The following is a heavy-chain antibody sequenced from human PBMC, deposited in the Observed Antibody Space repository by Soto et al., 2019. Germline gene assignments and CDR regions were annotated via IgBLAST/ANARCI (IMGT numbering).Heavy chain of an antibody. V-gene: IGHV4-31*03. Sequence: KSSETLSLTCTVSGGSISSGGYYWSWIRQHPGKGLEWIGYIYYSGSTYYNPSLKSRVTISVDTSKNQFSLKLSSVTAADTAVYYCARDRWLSHYFDYWGQGTLVTVSS. D-gene: IGHD3-22*01. J-gene: IGHJ4*02. CDR3: ARDRWLSHYFDY. CDR2: IYYSGST. CDR1: GGSISSGGYY.